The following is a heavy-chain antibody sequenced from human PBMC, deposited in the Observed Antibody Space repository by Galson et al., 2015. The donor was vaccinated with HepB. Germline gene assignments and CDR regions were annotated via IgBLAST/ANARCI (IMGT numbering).Heavy chain of an antibody. CDR2: VYSKADGGTT. CDR1: GFTFTNAW. D-gene: IGHD3-22*01. CDR3: TTSFFDSSGYRN. V-gene: IGHV3-15*01. Sequence: SLRLSCAASGFTFTNAWMSWVRQPPGKGLEWVGRVYSKADGGTTDYAAAVQGRFTISRDDSKNILYLQMNSLKAEDTAVYYCTTSFFDSSGYRNWGQGTLVTVSS. J-gene: IGHJ4*02.